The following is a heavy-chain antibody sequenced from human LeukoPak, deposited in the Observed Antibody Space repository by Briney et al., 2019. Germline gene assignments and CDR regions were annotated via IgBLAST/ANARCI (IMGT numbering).Heavy chain of an antibody. J-gene: IGHJ4*02. CDR3: ARESTGGSLEVDY. CDR1: GYTFNTYG. Sequence: ASVKVSCKASGYTFNTYGIIWVRQAPGQGLEWMGWISAYNGDTTYAQKLQGRVTLTTDASTSTAYMELRSLRSDDTAVYYCARESTGGSLEVDYWGQGTLVTVSS. CDR2: ISAYNGDT. D-gene: IGHD2-8*02. V-gene: IGHV1-18*01.